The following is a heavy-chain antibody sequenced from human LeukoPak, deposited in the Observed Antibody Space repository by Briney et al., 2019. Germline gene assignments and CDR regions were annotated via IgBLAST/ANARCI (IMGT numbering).Heavy chain of an antibody. CDR3: AKVYYYDSSGYYYFDY. J-gene: IGHJ4*02. CDR2: ISWNSGSI. V-gene: IGHV3-9*01. CDR1: GFTFGDYA. Sequence: GGSLRLSCAASGFTFGDYAMHWVRQAPGKGLEWVSGISWNSGSIGYADSVKGRFTISRDNAKNSLYLQMNSLRAEDTALYYCAKVYYYDSSGYYYFDYWGQGTLVTVSS. D-gene: IGHD3-22*01.